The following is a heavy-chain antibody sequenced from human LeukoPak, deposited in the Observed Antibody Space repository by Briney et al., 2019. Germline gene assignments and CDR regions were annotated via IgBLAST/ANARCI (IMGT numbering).Heavy chain of an antibody. CDR1: GGSISSSSYY. Sequence: SETLSLTCTVSGGSISSSSYYWGWIRQPPGKGLEWIGSIYYSGSTYYNPSLKSRVTISVDTSKNQFSLKLSSVTAADTAVYYCARDLQKSGGQQGGAWGQGTLVTVSP. V-gene: IGHV4-39*07. CDR2: IYYSGST. CDR3: ARDLQKSGGQQGGA. J-gene: IGHJ4*02. D-gene: IGHD1-26*01.